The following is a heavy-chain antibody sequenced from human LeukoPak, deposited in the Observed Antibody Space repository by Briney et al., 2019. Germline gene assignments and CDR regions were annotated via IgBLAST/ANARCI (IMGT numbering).Heavy chain of an antibody. CDR1: GDIVSSNSAA. CDR2: TYYRSKWYN. D-gene: IGHD5-24*01. V-gene: IGHV6-1*01. CDR3: ARDRPLLEMATMSHFDL. J-gene: IGHJ2*01. Sequence: SQTLSLTWAISGDIVSSNSAAWNWIRQSPSRGLEWLGRTYYRSKWYNDYAVSVKSRITINPDTSKNQFSLQLNSVTPEDTAVYYCARDRPLLEMATMSHFDLWGRGTLVTVSS.